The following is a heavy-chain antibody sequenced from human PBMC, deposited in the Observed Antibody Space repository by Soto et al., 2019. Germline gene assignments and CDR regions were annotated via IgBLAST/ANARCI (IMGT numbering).Heavy chain of an antibody. J-gene: IGHJ6*02. Sequence: EVQLVESGGGLVQPGGSLRLSCAASGFTLSSYDIHWVRQATGEGLAWVSGIGSGGDTHYADSVKGRFIISREDGKNSLYLQINILSVGDTAVYYCTRKTPPTGMEVWGQGATVTVSS. CDR2: IGSGGDT. V-gene: IGHV3-13*01. CDR1: GFTLSSYD. CDR3: TRKTPPTGMEV. D-gene: IGHD2-15*01.